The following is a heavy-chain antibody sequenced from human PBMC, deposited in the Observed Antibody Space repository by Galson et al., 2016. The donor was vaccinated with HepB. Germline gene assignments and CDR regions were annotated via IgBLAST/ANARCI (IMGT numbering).Heavy chain of an antibody. J-gene: IGHJ4*02. D-gene: IGHD2/OR15-2a*01. CDR2: INYDGSTT. Sequence: SLRLSCAASGFTFSSYWMHWVRQAPGKGLVWVSRINYDGSTTSYADSVKGRFTISRDNAKNTLYLQMNSQRAEDTAVYYCARGSSTTSFFWGQGTLVTVSS. V-gene: IGHV3-74*01. CDR3: ARGSSTTSFF. CDR1: GFTFSSYW.